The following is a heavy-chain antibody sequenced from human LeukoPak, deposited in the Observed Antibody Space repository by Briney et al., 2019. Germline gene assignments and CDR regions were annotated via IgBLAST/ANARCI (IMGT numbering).Heavy chain of an antibody. CDR1: GGSFSGYY. D-gene: IGHD3-22*01. Sequence: PSETLSLTCAVYGGSFSGYYWSWIRQPPGKGLEWIGEINHSGSTNYNPSLRSRVTISVDTSKNQFSLKLSSVTAADTAVYYCARVMSYYDQFDYWGQGTLVTVSS. J-gene: IGHJ4*02. CDR2: INHSGST. CDR3: ARVMSYYDQFDY. V-gene: IGHV4-34*01.